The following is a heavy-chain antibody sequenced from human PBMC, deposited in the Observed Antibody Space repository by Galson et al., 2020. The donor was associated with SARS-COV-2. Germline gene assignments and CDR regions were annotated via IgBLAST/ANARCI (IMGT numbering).Heavy chain of an antibody. CDR1: GFTFTNAW. V-gene: IGHV3-15*01. D-gene: IGHD5-12*01. J-gene: IGHJ3*02. CDR3: TTTTESTIKGYAFNI. Sequence: GGSLRLSCAASGFTFTNAWMTWVRQPPGKGLEWVGRIKSKTDGGSIDYAAPLKGRFVISRDDSENTVHLQINSLKTGDTAVYYCTTTTESTIKGYAFNIWGQGTMVTVSS. CDR2: IKSKTDGGSI.